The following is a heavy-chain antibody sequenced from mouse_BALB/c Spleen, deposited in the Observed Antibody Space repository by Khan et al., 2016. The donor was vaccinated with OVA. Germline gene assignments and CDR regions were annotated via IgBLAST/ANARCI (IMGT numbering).Heavy chain of an antibody. CDR1: GFTFSSFG. CDR3: ARSMISTWYFDV. Sequence: EVELVESGGGLVQPGGSRKLSCAASGFTFSSFGMHWVRQAPEKGLEWVAYISSGNATIYYADIVKGRFTISRDNPKTTLFLQMTSLRSEDTAMYYCARSMISTWYFDVWGAGTTVTVSS. D-gene: IGHD2-4*01. J-gene: IGHJ1*01. CDR2: ISSGNATI. V-gene: IGHV5-17*02.